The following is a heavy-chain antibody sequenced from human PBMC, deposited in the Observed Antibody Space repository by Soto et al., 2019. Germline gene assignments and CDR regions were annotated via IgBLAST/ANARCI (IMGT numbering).Heavy chain of an antibody. CDR3: AKAGGVLRSFDWSRETHQNGFDP. J-gene: IGHJ5*02. D-gene: IGHD3-9*01. V-gene: IGHV4-31*01. CDR1: GGSISSGGYY. Sequence: QVQLQESGPGLVKPSQTLSLTCTVSGGSISSGGYYWNWIRQHPGKALEWIGYISDSGSTYYNPSHKSQVAMSLDTYTNQFSLKLRSVTPADTAVYYCAKAGGVLRSFDWSRETHQNGFDPWGQGSVVTV. CDR2: ISDSGST.